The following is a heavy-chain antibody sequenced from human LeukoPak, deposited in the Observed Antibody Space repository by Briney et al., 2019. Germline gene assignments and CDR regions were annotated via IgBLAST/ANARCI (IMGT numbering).Heavy chain of an antibody. CDR3: ARDVLPYQLPPRGAFDI. D-gene: IGHD2-2*01. V-gene: IGHV1-2*02. CDR1: GYTFTGYY. J-gene: IGHJ3*02. CDR2: INPNSGGT. Sequence: ASVKVSCKASGYTFTGYYMHWVRQAPGQGLEWMGWINPNSGGTNYAQKFQGRVTMTRDTSISTAYMELSRLRSDDTAVYYCARDVLPYQLPPRGAFDIWGQGTMVTVSS.